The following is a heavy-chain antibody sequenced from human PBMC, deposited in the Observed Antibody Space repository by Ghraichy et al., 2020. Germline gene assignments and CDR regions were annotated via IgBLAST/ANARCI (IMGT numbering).Heavy chain of an antibody. V-gene: IGHV3-23*01. Sequence: GESLNISCAASGFTFSSYAMSWVRQAPGKGLEWVSAISGSGGSTYYADSVKGRFTISRDNSKNTLYLQINSLRAEDTAVYYCAKGTDTPSRGMDVWGQGTTVTVSS. CDR1: GFTFSSYA. J-gene: IGHJ6*02. CDR2: ISGSGGST. D-gene: IGHD3/OR15-3a*01. CDR3: AKGTDTPSRGMDV.